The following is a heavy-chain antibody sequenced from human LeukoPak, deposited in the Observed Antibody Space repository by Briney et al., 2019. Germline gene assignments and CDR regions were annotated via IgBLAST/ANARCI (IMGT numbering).Heavy chain of an antibody. V-gene: IGHV1-8*01. D-gene: IGHD3-16*01. CDR3: ASTHYAPGAFDI. CDR1: GYTFTSYD. CDR2: MNPNSGDT. Sequence: ASVKVSCKASGYTFTSYDINWVRQATGQGLEWMGWMNPNSGDTGYAQKFQGRVTMTRNTSISTAYMELSSLRSDDTAVYYCASTHYAPGAFDIWGQGTMVTVSS. J-gene: IGHJ3*02.